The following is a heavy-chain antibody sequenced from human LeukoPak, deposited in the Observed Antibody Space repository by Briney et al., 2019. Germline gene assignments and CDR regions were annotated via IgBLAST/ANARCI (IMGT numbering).Heavy chain of an antibody. J-gene: IGHJ4*02. CDR2: IYPGDSDT. D-gene: IGHD6-19*01. Sequence: KRGASLQISCKGSGYSFTSYWIGWVRQLPGKGLEGMGIIYPGDSDTRYSPSFQGQVTISADKSISTAYLQWSRLKASDTAMYYCARAGYSSGWFVPFDLWGQGTLVTVSS. CDR1: GYSFTSYW. CDR3: ARAGYSSGWFVPFDL. V-gene: IGHV5-51*01.